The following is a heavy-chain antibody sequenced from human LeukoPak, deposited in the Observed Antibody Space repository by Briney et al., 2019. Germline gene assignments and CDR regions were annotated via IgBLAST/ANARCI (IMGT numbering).Heavy chain of an antibody. CDR3: AKGRQPIDY. V-gene: IGHV3-23*01. CDR2: ISGSGGST. D-gene: IGHD6-13*01. CDR1: GFTFSSYG. J-gene: IGHJ4*02. Sequence: GGSLRLSCAASGFTFSSYGMSWVRQAPGKGLEWVSAISGSGGSTYYADSVKGRFTISRDDSKNTLYLQMNSLRVEDTAVYYCAKGRQPIDYWGQGTLVTVSS.